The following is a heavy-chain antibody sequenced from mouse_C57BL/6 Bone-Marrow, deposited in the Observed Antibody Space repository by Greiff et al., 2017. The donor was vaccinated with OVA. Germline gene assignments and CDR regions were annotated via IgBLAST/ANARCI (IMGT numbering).Heavy chain of an antibody. CDR3: ARKYPNLYYFDY. CDR2: IWGGGST. V-gene: IGHV2-2*01. J-gene: IGHJ2*01. Sequence: QVQLQQSGPGLVQPSPSLSITCTVSGFSLTSYGVHWVRQSPGKGLEWLGVIWGGGSTDYNAAFISRLSISKDNSKSQVFFKMNSLQADDTAIYYCARKYPNLYYFDYWGQGTTLTVSS. CDR1: GFSLTSYG. D-gene: IGHD4-1*01.